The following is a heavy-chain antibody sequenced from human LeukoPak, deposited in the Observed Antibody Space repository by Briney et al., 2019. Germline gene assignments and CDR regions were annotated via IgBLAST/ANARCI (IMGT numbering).Heavy chain of an antibody. D-gene: IGHD6-13*01. CDR3: ARSPLCSSTTWIFDY. Sequence: SETLSLTCTVSGGSISHYYWRCIRQPPGKGLEWIGYIYYSGSTNHNYNPSLKSRVTISVDTSKNQFSLKLNSVAAAGTAVYSCARSPLCSSTTWIFDYWGHGTLVTVSS. V-gene: IGHV4-59*01. J-gene: IGHJ4*01. CDR1: GGSISHYY. CDR2: IYYSGSTNH.